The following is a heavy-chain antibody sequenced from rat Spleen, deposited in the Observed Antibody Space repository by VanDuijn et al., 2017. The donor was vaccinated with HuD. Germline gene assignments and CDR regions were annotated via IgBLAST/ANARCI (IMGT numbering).Heavy chain of an antibody. Sequence: EVQLVESGGGLVQTGRSLKLSCLASGFTFNHYWMTWLRQAPGKGLAWIACISDTGGSTYYLDSVKGRFTISRDNAKSTLYLQMDSLRSEDTATYYCASGRYYFDYWGQGVMVTVSS. V-gene: IGHV5-31*01. CDR1: GFTFNHYW. CDR2: ISDTGGST. CDR3: ASGRYYFDY. J-gene: IGHJ2*01.